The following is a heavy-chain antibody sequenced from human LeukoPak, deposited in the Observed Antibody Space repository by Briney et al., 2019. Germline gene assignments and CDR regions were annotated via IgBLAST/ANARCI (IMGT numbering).Heavy chain of an antibody. V-gene: IGHV4-59*01. J-gene: IGHJ5*02. CDR3: ARDLRMRRRNWFDP. D-gene: IGHD2-8*01. CDR1: GGSISSYY. Sequence: SSETLSLTCTVSGGSISSYYWSWIRQPPGKGLEWIGYIYYSGSTNYNPSLKSRVTISVDTSKNQFSLKLSSVTAADTAVYYCARDLRMRRRNWFDPWGQGTLVTVSS. CDR2: IYYSGST.